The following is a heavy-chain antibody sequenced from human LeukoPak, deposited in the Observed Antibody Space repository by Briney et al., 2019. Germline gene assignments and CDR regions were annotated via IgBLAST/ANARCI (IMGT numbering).Heavy chain of an antibody. CDR3: AKALRVMYFYDSSGYYYTPFDY. Sequence: GGSLRLSCAASGFTFSSHAMSWVRQAPGKGLEWVSSISGTGDTTHYADSVKGRFTISRDNFETTLYLQMNSLRAEDMAVYYCAKALRVMYFYDSSGYYYTPFDYWGQGTLVTVSS. V-gene: IGHV3-23*01. D-gene: IGHD3-22*01. CDR2: ISGTGDTT. J-gene: IGHJ4*02. CDR1: GFTFSSHA.